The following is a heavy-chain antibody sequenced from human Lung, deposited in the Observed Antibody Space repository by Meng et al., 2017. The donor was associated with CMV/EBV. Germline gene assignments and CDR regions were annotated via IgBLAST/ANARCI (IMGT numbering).Heavy chain of an antibody. V-gene: IGHV3-23*01. CDR2: ITGSGDST. CDR3: AKDLAKTKRGFRYVLDWFDP. D-gene: IGHD5-12*01. J-gene: IGHJ5*02. CDR1: GFTFSDFA. Sequence: ESXKISXVASGFTFSDFAMTWVRQAPGKGLEWVSTITGSGDSTYLADSVKGRFTISRVNSKNTLYLQMSSLRADDTAIYYCAKDLAKTKRGFRYVLDWFDPRGQGXLVTVSS.